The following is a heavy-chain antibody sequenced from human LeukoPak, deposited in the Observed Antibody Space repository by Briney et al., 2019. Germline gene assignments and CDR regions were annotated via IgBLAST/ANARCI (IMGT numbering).Heavy chain of an antibody. Sequence: PGGSLRLSCAASGFTFSSYSMNWVRQAPGKGLEWVSYISSSSSTIYYADSVKGRFTISRDNAKNSLYLQMNSLRAEDTAVYYCARVGPSEWLRSLDYWGQGTLVTVSS. CDR1: GFTFSSYS. V-gene: IGHV3-48*01. D-gene: IGHD5-12*01. CDR2: ISSSSSTI. J-gene: IGHJ4*02. CDR3: ARVGPSEWLRSLDY.